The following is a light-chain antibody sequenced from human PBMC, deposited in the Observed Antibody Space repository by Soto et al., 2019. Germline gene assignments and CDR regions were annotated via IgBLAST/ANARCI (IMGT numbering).Light chain of an antibody. CDR3: QHYSSSSVT. CDR1: QSLSSNY. V-gene: IGKV3-20*01. Sequence: EFLLPKSQGPRLLLPGERAPLSCRPSQSLSSNYLAWYQHKPGQAPRLLIYGASRRATGIPDRFSGSGSGTDFTLTISRLEPDDFAIYYCQHYSSSSVTFGQGTKVDIK. J-gene: IGKJ1*01. CDR2: GAS.